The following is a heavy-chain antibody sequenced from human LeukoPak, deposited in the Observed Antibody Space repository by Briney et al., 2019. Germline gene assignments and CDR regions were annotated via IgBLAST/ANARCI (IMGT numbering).Heavy chain of an antibody. D-gene: IGHD5-18*01. Sequence: GGSLRLSCAASGFTFDDYGMSWVRQAPGKGLEWVSGINWNGGSTGYADSVKGRFTISRDNAKNSLYLQMNSLRAEDTALYHCARDKRWTAPYYYYYGMDVWGQGTTVTVSS. CDR1: GFTFDDYG. CDR3: ARDKRWTAPYYYYYGMDV. CDR2: INWNGGST. J-gene: IGHJ6*02. V-gene: IGHV3-20*01.